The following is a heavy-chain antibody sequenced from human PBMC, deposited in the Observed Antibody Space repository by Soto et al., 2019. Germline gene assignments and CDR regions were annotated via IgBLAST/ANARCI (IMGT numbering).Heavy chain of an antibody. V-gene: IGHV1-2*04. CDR1: GYAFTVYY. J-gene: IGHJ5*02. CDR2: INPNSGGT. CDR3: ARSSRRRATNWFDP. Sequence: GASVKVSCKASGYAFTVYYMHWVRQAPGQGLEWMGWINPNSGGTNYAQKFQGWVTMTRDTSISTAYMELSRLRSDDAAVYYCARSSRRRATNWFDPWGQGSLVTVSS.